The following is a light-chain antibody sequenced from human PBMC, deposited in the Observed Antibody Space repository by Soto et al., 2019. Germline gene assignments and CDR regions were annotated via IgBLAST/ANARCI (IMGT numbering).Light chain of an antibody. V-gene: IGLV2-14*03. CDR3: SSYRNSRTVV. J-gene: IGLJ2*01. CDR2: DVS. CDR1: SSDIGQYNA. Sequence: QSALTQPHSVSGSPGQSVTISCTGTSSDIGQYNAVSWYQQHPGKAPKLIIYDVSNRPSGVSNRFSGSKSGNTASLTISGLQAEDEADYYCSSYRNSRTVVFGGGTKLTVL.